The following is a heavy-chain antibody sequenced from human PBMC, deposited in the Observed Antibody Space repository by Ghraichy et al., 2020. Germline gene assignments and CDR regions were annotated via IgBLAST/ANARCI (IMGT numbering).Heavy chain of an antibody. CDR1: GYSLSSYA. J-gene: IGHJ5*02. CDR2: INGHNGDT. Sequence: VSRKAFGYSLSSYAITWVRQAPGQGLEWMGWINGHNGDTNYAQRLQGRFTLTADTSTNTAYMELNSLISDDTAVYYCARGCSRGVCLDPWGQGTRVTVSS. D-gene: IGHD2-15*01. V-gene: IGHV1-18*04. CDR3: ARGCSRGVCLDP.